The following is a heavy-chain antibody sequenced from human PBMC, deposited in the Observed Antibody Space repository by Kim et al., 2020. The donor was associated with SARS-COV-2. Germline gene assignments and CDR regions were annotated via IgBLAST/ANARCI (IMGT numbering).Heavy chain of an antibody. CDR2: ISYDGSNK. D-gene: IGHD3-10*01. V-gene: IGHV3-30*18. J-gene: IGHJ6*02. CDR1: GFTFSSYG. CDR3: AKIPRAPMGSGSYYRIQGMDV. Sequence: GGSLRLSCAASGFTFSSYGMHWVRQAPGKGLEWVAVISYDGSNKYYADSVKGRFTISRDNSKNTLYLQMNSLRAEDTAVYYCAKIPRAPMGSGSYYRIQGMDVWGQGTTVTVSS.